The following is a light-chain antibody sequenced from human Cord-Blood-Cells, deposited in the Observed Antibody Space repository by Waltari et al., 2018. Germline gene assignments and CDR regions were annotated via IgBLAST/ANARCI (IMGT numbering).Light chain of an antibody. V-gene: IGLV2-23*01. CDR3: CSYAGSVV. CDR2: EGS. CDR1: SSDVGRYNL. J-gene: IGLJ2*01. Sequence: QSALTQPASVSGSPGQSITISCTGTSSDVGRYNLVSCYQQHTGKAPKLMIYEGSKRPSGVSNRFSGSKSGNTASLTISGLQAEDEADYYCCSYAGSVVFGGGTKLTVL.